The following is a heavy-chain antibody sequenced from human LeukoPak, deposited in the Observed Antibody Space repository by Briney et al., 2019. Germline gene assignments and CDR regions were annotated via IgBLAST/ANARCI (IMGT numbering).Heavy chain of an antibody. CDR2: IYFDGKT. D-gene: IGHD3-3*01. J-gene: IGHJ4*02. V-gene: IGHV4-39*01. CDR3: AVENGNFWIGYHYFED. Sequence: SETLSLTCPLSDGSISSSSYYWGWIGPPPGKGLEWIGSIYFDGKTFYNPSLKSRVTISVDMSKNQFSLTLRSVTAADTAIYYCAVENGNFWIGYHYFEDWGQGTLVSVSS. CDR1: DGSISSSSYY.